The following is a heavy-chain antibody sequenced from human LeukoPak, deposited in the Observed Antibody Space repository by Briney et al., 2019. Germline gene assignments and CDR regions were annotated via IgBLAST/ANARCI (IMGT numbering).Heavy chain of an antibody. Sequence: ASVKVSCKASGYTFTSYGISWVRQAPGQGLEWMGWISAYNGNTNYAQKLQGRVTMTTDTSTSTAYMELRSLRSEDTAVYYCAREGLRLGELSFGYWGQGTLVTVSS. CDR3: AREGLRLGELSFGY. CDR1: GYTFTSYG. D-gene: IGHD3-16*02. J-gene: IGHJ4*02. CDR2: ISAYNGNT. V-gene: IGHV1-18*01.